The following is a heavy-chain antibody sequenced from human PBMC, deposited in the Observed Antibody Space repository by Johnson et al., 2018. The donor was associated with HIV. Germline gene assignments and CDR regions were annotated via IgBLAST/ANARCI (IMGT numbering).Heavy chain of an antibody. V-gene: IGHV3-30*18. CDR2: ISFDGTNK. Sequence: QVQLVESGGRLIQPGGSLRLSCTASDFTVSSNYMSWVRQAPGKGLEWVAVISFDGTNKYYAESVKGLSTISRDNSNNTLYLQMNSLRPEDTGVYYCVKDKFMFLENPVDAFDVWGQGTMVTFSS. CDR3: VKDKFMFLENPVDAFDV. CDR1: DFTVSSNY. D-gene: IGHD3-3*01. J-gene: IGHJ3*01.